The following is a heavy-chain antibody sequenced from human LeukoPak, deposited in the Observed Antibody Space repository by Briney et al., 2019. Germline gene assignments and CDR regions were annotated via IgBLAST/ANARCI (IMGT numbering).Heavy chain of an antibody. J-gene: IGHJ4*02. V-gene: IGHV3-30*03. CDR1: GFTFSTYA. CDR2: ISHDGSDK. CDR3: ARVYSSGWSLPFEY. D-gene: IGHD6-19*01. Sequence: PGGSLRLSCEASGFTFSTYAMHWVRQAPGKGLEWVALISHDGSDKNYADSVKGRFTISRDNSNSTLYLQMSSLRAEDTAIYYCARVYSSGWSLPFEYWGQGTLVTVSS.